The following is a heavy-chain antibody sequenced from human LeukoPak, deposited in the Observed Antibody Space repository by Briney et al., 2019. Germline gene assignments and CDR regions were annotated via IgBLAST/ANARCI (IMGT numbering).Heavy chain of an antibody. Sequence: GGSLILSCAVSGITASSKYMSWVRQAPGKGLEWVSVIYSGGSTYYADSVKGRFTISRDNSRNTLYLQMNRLRAEDTALYYCAASTGNKDFDDWGQGTLVIVSS. CDR1: GITASSKY. D-gene: IGHD2-8*02. J-gene: IGHJ4*02. CDR3: AASTGNKDFDD. V-gene: IGHV3-66*02. CDR2: IYSGGST.